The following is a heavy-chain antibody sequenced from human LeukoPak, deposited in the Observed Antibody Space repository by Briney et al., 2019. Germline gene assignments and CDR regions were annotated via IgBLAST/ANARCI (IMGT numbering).Heavy chain of an antibody. D-gene: IGHD3-16*02. CDR1: GGSITFGSYY. V-gene: IGHV4-61*02. Sequence: SQTLSLTCTVSGGSITFGSYYWTWIRQPAGKGLEWIGRIYTSGKTFYNPSLKSRVTISMDTSMNQFSLRLNSVTAADTAVYYCARARVIPASFDDWGQGTLVTVSS. CDR2: IYTSGKT. J-gene: IGHJ4*02. CDR3: ARARVIPASFDD.